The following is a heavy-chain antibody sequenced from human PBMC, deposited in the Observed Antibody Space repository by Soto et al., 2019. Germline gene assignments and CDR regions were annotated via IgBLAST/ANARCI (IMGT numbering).Heavy chain of an antibody. CDR3: ARGWLRVTGTYDS. J-gene: IGHJ4*02. Sequence: QVQLQQSGPGLVKPSQTLSLTCTVSGDSVNSGRYYWHWIRQLPGKGLEVIGYIFYSGTTYYNPSLMSRVTISLDTSKNDLSLKLTSVTVADTAVYFCARGWLRVTGTYDSWGQGTLVTVSS. V-gene: IGHV4-31*03. CDR2: IFYSGTT. CDR1: GDSVNSGRYY. D-gene: IGHD1-1*01.